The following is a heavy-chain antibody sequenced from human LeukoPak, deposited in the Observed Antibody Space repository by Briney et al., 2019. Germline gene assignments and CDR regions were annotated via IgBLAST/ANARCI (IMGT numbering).Heavy chain of an antibody. J-gene: IGHJ5*02. CDR2: ITSSSSYI. CDR3: ARDATAGGLFDP. Sequence: GGSLRLSCAASGFTFSNYRMNWVRQAPGKGLEWVSSITSSSSYIYYADSVKGRFTISRDNAKNSLHLQMNSLRAEDTAVYYCARDATAGGLFDPWGQGTLVTVSS. V-gene: IGHV3-21*01. CDR1: GFTFSNYR. D-gene: IGHD6-13*01.